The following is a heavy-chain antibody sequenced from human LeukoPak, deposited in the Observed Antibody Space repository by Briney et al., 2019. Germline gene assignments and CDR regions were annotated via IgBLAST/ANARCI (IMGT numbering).Heavy chain of an antibody. CDR1: GFTFSSYG. D-gene: IGHD1-1*01. J-gene: IGHJ4*02. V-gene: IGHV3-33*01. CDR2: IWYDGSNK. CDR3: ARDRRVGYVDY. Sequence: GGSLRLSCAASGFTFSSYGMHWVRQAPGKGLEWVAVIWYDGSNKYYADSVKGRFNISRDNSKNTLYLQMNSLRAEDTAVYYCARDRRVGYVDYWGQGTLVTVSS.